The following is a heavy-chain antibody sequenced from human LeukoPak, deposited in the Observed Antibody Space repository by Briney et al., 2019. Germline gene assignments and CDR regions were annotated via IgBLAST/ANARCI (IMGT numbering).Heavy chain of an antibody. CDR2: ISDSGGST. CDR3: ARAGELVVGYFDY. V-gene: IGHV3-23*01. J-gene: IGHJ4*02. CDR1: GFTFTSYA. D-gene: IGHD3-16*01. Sequence: GGSLRLSCAASGFTFTSYAMSWVRQAPGKGLEWVSAISDSGGSTYYADSVKGRFTISRDNSKNTLYLQMNSLRAEDTAVYYCARAGELVVGYFDYWGQGTLVTVSS.